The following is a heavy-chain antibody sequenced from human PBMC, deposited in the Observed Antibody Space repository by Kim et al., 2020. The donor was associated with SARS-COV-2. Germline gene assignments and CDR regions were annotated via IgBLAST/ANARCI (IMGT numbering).Heavy chain of an antibody. J-gene: IGHJ6*02. CDR3: ARDYIVATIDQDNGMDV. D-gene: IGHD5-12*01. Sequence: ASVKVSCKASGYTFTSYYMHWVRQAPGQGLEWMGIINPSGGSTSYAQKFQGRVTMTRDTSTSTVYMELSSLRSEDTAVYYCARDYIVATIDQDNGMDVWGQGTTVTVSS. CDR1: GYTFTSYY. V-gene: IGHV1-46*01. CDR2: INPSGGST.